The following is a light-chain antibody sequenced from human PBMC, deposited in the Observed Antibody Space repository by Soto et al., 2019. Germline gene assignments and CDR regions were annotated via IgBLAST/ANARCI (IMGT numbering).Light chain of an antibody. V-gene: IGLV2-14*01. CDR1: RSDVGGYNY. J-gene: IGLJ1*01. Sequence: QSALTQPPSASGSPGQSVTISCTGTRSDVGGYNYVSWYQHHPGKAPRLVIYDVTNRPSGISDRFSGSKTGNTASLTISGLLAEDEADYYCTSYTSTSTYFLGTGTKLTVL. CDR2: DVT. CDR3: TSYTSTSTYF.